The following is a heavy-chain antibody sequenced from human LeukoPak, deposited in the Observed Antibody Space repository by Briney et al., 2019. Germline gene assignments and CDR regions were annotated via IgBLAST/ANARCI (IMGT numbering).Heavy chain of an antibody. CDR3: ARRAGGIVGATNFDY. V-gene: IGHV4-39*01. CDR2: IYYDGST. CDR1: GGSISSRSYY. Sequence: SETLSHTCTVSGGSISSRSYYWDWIRQSPGKGLEWIGNIYYDGSTNYNPSLKSRVTISVDTSKNQFSLKLSSVTAADTAVYYCARRAGGIVGATNFDYWGQGTLVTVSS. J-gene: IGHJ4*02. D-gene: IGHD1-26*01.